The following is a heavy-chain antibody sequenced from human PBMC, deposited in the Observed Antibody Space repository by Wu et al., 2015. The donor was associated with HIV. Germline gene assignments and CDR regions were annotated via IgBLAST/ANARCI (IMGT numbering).Heavy chain of an antibody. CDR1: GYTFTEYY. CDR2: INPLFGTT. V-gene: IGHV1-69*01. CDR3: ARNXDSVATSLYSLGV. J-gene: IGHJ6*02. D-gene: IGHD4-23*01. Sequence: QVQLLQSGAEVKKPGASVIISCKASGYTFTEYYIYWVRQAPGQGLEWMGGINPLFGTTRHAQKFQDRVSITADEAKTIVYLELSSLRSEDTAVYYCARNXDSVATSLYSLGVWGQGTTVTVSS.